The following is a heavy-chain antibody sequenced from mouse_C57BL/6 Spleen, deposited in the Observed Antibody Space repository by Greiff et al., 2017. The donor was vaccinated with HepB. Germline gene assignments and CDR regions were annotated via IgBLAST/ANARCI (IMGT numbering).Heavy chain of an antibody. J-gene: IGHJ4*01. V-gene: IGHV1-42*01. CDR3: ARPDSNYGGYYAMDY. Sequence: EVQLQQSGPELVKPGASVKISCKASGYSFTGYYMNWVKQSPEKSLEWIGEINPSTGGTTYNQKFKAKATLTVDKSSSTAYMQLKSLTSEDSAVYDCARPDSNYGGYYAMDYWGQGTSVTVSS. CDR2: INPSTGGT. CDR1: GYSFTGYY. D-gene: IGHD2-5*01.